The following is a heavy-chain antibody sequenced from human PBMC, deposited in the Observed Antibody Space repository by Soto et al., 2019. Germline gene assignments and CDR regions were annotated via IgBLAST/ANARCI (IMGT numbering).Heavy chain of an antibody. J-gene: IGHJ4*02. CDR1: GGSVSSNSAA. V-gene: IGHV6-1*01. CDR2: TYYRSKWYN. CDR3: ARSEGISAAGTLDY. D-gene: IGHD6-13*01. Sequence: SQTLSLTCAISGGSVSSNSAAWNWIRQSPSRGLEWLGRTYYRSKWYNDYAVSVKSRITINPDTSKNQFSLQLNSVTPEDTAVYYCARSEGISAAGTLDYWGQGALVTVSS.